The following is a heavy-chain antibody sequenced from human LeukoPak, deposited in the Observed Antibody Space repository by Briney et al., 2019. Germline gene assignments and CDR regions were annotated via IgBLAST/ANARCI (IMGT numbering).Heavy chain of an antibody. Sequence: PGGSLRLSCAASGFTFSSFDMHWVRQPTGQGLEWVSTIGTASDTYYPGSVEGRFTLSRDNAKNSLYLNSLTAGDTAVYYCARGPPRGKYYYMDVWGKGTTVTVSS. CDR3: ARGPPRGKYYYMDV. D-gene: IGHD1-1*01. CDR2: IGTASDT. CDR1: GFTFSSFD. V-gene: IGHV3-13*01. J-gene: IGHJ6*03.